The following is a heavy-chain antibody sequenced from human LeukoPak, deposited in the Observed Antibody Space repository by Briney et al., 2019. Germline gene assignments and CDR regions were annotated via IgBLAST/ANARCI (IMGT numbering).Heavy chain of an antibody. CDR1: GFTFSSYA. CDR2: ISGSGGGT. J-gene: IGHJ6*02. CDR3: AVYSSSWVYYYYGMDV. V-gene: IGHV3-23*01. D-gene: IGHD6-13*01. Sequence: AGGSLRLSCAASGFTFSSYAMSWVRQAPGKGLEWVSAISGSGGGTYYADSVKGRFTISRDNSKNTLYLQMNSLRAEDTAVYYCAVYSSSWVYYYYGMDVWGQGTTVTVSS.